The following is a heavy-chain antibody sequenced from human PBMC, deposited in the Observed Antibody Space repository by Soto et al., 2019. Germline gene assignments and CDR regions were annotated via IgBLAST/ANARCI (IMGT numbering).Heavy chain of an antibody. CDR2: IDPNSGVT. J-gene: IGHJ4*02. V-gene: IGHV1-2*02. Sequence: ASVKVSCKASGYTFTDYYIHWVRQAPGQGLEWMGWIDPNSGVTKYGQKFQGRVTMTRDTSISTAYMELTRLTSDDTAIFSCARDRNYDAFDYWGQGTLFTVSS. D-gene: IGHD1-7*01. CDR3: ARDRNYDAFDY. CDR1: GYTFTDYY.